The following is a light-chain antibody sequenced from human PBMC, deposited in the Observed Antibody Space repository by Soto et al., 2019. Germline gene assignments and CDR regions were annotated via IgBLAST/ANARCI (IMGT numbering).Light chain of an antibody. V-gene: IGKV3-15*01. J-gene: IGKJ1*01. CDR2: GAS. Sequence: EIVMTQSPATLSVSPGERVTLSCRASQSVSSNLAWYQQKPGQAPRLLIYGASTRATGIPVRFSGSGSGTEFTLTISSLQSEDFAVYYCQQYNNWPPGTFGQGTKVEIK. CDR1: QSVSSN. CDR3: QQYNNWPPGT.